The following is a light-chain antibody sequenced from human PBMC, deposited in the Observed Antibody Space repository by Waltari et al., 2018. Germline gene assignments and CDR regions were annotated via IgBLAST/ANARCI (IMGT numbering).Light chain of an antibody. CDR1: RSNIGSYS. CDR3: GTWDDSLNGNV. V-gene: IGLV1-44*01. Sequence: QSVLIQPPSVSGTPGQTVTISCSGTRSNIGSYSVNWYQHLSGAAPKLLIYSGDQRPSGVPDLFSASNSGTSASLAISGLQPDDEADYYCGTWDDSLNGNVFGSGTKVSVL. J-gene: IGLJ6*01. CDR2: SGD.